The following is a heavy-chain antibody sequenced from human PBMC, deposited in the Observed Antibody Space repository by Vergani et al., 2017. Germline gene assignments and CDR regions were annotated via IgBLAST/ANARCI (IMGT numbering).Heavy chain of an antibody. CDR3: VRTEYCTGIACNTRFDS. CDR1: GFSFNTSW. J-gene: IGHJ5*01. CDR2: IDEYGNRA. Sequence: EVQLVESGGGSVQSGGSLRLSCVASGFSFNTSWMHWVRQVPGKGVMWVARIDEYGNRATYGDFETGRFTISRDNAKNTVFLQMNNLRADDAGVYYCVRTEYCTGIACNTRFDSWGQGAVVTVSS. V-gene: IGHV3-74*03. D-gene: IGHD2-8*02.